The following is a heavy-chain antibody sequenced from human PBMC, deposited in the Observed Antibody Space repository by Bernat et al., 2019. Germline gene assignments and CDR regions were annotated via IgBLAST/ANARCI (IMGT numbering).Heavy chain of an antibody. V-gene: IGHV3-30*18. CDR3: AKAGRYDSSGTIDY. CDR1: GFTFSSYG. D-gene: IGHD3-22*01. CDR2: ISYDGSNK. Sequence: QVQLVESGGGVVQPGRSLRLSCAASGFTFSSYGMHWVRQAPGKGLEWVAVISYDGSNKYYADSVKGRFTISRDNSKNTLYLQMNSLRAEDTAVYYCAKAGRYDSSGTIDYWGQGTLVTVS. J-gene: IGHJ4*02.